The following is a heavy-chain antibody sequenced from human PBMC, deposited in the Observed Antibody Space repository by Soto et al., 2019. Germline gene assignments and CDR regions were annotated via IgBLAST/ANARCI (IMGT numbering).Heavy chain of an antibody. V-gene: IGHV1-2*02. CDR1: GYTFTGYY. Sequence: ASVKVSCKASGYTFTGYYMHWVRQAPGQGLEWMGWINPNSGGTNYAQKFQGRVTMTRDTSISTAYMELSRLRSDDTAVYYCARDETGTTGYGMDVWGQGTTVTVSS. D-gene: IGHD1-7*01. CDR3: ARDETGTTGYGMDV. CDR2: INPNSGGT. J-gene: IGHJ6*02.